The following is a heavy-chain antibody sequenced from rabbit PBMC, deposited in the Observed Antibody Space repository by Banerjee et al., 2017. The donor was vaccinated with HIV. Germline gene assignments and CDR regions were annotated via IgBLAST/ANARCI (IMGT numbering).Heavy chain of an antibody. CDR1: GFSFSSNW. CDR3: ARDGTGGSYFAL. CDR2: IDPLFGIR. Sequence: QSLEESGGGLVKPGGTLTLTCTVSGFSFSSNWICWVRQAPGKGLEWIGYIDPLFGIRNYANSVKGRFTISRENAQNTVFLQMTSLTAADTATYFCARDGTGGSYFALWGPGTLVTVS. D-gene: IGHD8-1*01. V-gene: IGHV1S7*01. J-gene: IGHJ4*01.